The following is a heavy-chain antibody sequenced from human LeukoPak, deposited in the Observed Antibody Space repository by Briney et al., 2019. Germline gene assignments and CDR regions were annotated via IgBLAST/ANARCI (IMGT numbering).Heavy chain of an antibody. V-gene: IGHV3-74*01. J-gene: IGHJ6*04. CDR2: INGDGSTT. CDR3: ARDLHV. Sequence: PGGSLRPSCAASGFTFSNFWMHWVRQAPGKGLVWVSRINGDGSTTNYADSVKGRFTISRDNARNTLYLQINSLTADDAAMYYCARDLHVWGKGTTVTISS. CDR1: GFTFSNFW. D-gene: IGHD5/OR15-5a*01.